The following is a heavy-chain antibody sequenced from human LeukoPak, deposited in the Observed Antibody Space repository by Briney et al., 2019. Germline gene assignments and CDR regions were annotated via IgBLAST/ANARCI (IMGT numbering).Heavy chain of an antibody. J-gene: IGHJ4*02. V-gene: IGHV1-18*01. D-gene: IGHD3-3*01. CDR3: ARAATERKYYDFWSGYSYYFDY. CDR2: ISAYNGNT. Sequence: ASVKVSCKAYGYTFTSYGISWVRQAPGQGLEWMGWISAYNGNTNYAQKLQGRVTMTTDTSTSTAYMELRSLRSDDTAVYYCARAATERKYYDFWSGYSYYFDYWGQGTLVTVSS. CDR1: GYTFTSYG.